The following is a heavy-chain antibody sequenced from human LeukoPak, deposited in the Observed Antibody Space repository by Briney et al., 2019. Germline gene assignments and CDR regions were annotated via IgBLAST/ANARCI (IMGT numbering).Heavy chain of an antibody. CDR1: GYNFPSYG. CDR2: IRPHTGET. V-gene: IGHV1-18*01. D-gene: IGHD2/OR15-2a*01. Sequence: GASVKVSCTASGYNFPSYGINWVRQAPGQGLEWMGWIRPHTGETNSAQRFQDRVTMTTDTSTTTAYMELRSLRFDDTAAYYCARDRGGKGSSIFYWGQGSLVTVSS. J-gene: IGHJ4*02. CDR3: ARDRGGKGSSIFY.